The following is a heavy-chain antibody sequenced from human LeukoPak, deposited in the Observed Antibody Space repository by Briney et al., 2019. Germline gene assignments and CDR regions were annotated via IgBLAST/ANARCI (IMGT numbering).Heavy chain of an antibody. J-gene: IGHJ4*02. CDR3: AKVFLRYFEWLFDY. Sequence: GRTPRLSSAPSGFTFSSYGMHCVPHAPGKGLEWVAVISYDGSNKYSADSVKGRFTISRDNSKHALYLQMNSLRAEDTAVYFCAKVFLRYFEWLFDYWGQGTLVTVSP. V-gene: IGHV3-30*18. CDR1: GFTFSSYG. CDR2: ISYDGSNK. D-gene: IGHD3-9*01.